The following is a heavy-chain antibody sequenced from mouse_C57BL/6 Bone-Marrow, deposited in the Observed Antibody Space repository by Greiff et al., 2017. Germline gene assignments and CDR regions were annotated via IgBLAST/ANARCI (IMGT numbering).Heavy chain of an antibody. V-gene: IGHV14-3*01. CDR2: IDPANGNT. D-gene: IGHD2-4*01. J-gene: IGHJ1*03. CDR1: GFNIKNTY. CDR3: ARDVYDYQLPHWYFDV. Sequence: EVKLMESVAELVRPGASVKLSCTASGFNIKNTYMHWVKQRPEQGLEWIGRIDPANGNTKYAPKFQGKATITADTSSNTAYLQLSRLTSEDTAIYYCARDVYDYQLPHWYFDVWGTGTTVTVSS.